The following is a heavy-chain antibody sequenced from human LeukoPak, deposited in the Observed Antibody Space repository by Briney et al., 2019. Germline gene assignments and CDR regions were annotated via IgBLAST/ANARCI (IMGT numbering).Heavy chain of an antibody. CDR3: ARQKIRGGIFGDFDY. D-gene: IGHD3-10*01. CDR1: GGSVSSNNFY. CDR2: VHYSGRT. V-gene: IGHV4-61*01. Sequence: SETLSLTCTVSGGSVSSNNFYWSWIRQPPGKGLEWIGWVHYSGRTNVNPSLKSRVTISLDTSKNQFSLKLHSVTAADTAIYYCARQKIRGGIFGDFDYWGPGSLVTVSS. J-gene: IGHJ4*02.